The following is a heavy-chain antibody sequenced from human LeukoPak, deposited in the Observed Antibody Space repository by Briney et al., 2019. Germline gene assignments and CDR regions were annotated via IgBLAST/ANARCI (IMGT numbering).Heavy chain of an antibody. D-gene: IGHD3-10*01. CDR3: ARDLLPISYGSGEGDAFDI. J-gene: IGHJ3*02. Sequence: SETLSLTCTVSGGSISSYYWSWIRQPPGKGLEWIGYIYYSGSTNYNPSLKSRDTISVDTSKNQFSLKLSSVTAADTAVYYCARDLLPISYGSGEGDAFDIWGQGTMVTVSS. CDR1: GGSISSYY. CDR2: IYYSGST. V-gene: IGHV4-59*01.